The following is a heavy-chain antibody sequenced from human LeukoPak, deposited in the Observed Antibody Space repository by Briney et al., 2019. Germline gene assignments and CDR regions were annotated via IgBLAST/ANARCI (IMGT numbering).Heavy chain of an antibody. J-gene: IGHJ5*02. CDR3: ARIPSPGWFDP. CDR2: IYHSGKS. CDR1: GYSISSGYY. V-gene: IGHV4-38-2*02. Sequence: PSETLSLTCSVSGYSISSGYYWAWIRQPPGKGLEWIASIYHSGKSYYNPSLESRVTISVDTSKNQISLKLRSVTAADTAVYYCARIPSPGWFDPWGQGTLVTVSS.